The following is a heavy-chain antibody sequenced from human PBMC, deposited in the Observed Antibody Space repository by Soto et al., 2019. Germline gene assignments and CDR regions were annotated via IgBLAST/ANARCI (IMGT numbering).Heavy chain of an antibody. CDR2: INHSGNT. V-gene: IGHV4-34*01. J-gene: IGHJ4*02. CDR1: GGSFSGYY. D-gene: IGHD3-22*01. CDR3: ARGISMILAVQQDAPDSYFFDS. Sequence: PSETLSLTCAVYGGSFSGYYWSWILQPPGKGLEWIGEINHSGNTNQNPSLKSRVTISVDTSKNQFSLKLKSVTAADTAVYYCARGISMILAVQQDAPDSYFFDSWGQGTLVTVSS.